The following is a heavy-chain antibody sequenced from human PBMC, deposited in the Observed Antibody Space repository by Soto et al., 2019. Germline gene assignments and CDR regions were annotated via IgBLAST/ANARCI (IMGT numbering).Heavy chain of an antibody. J-gene: IGHJ3*02. CDR3: ARDYTGSGAFDI. V-gene: IGHV4-31*03. CDR2: IYYSGST. CDR1: GGSISSGGYY. Sequence: QVQLQESGPGLVKPSQTLSLTCTVSGGSISSGGYYWSWIRQHPGKGLEWIGYIYYSGSTYYNPSPKSRVTISVDTSKTQFALKLSSVTAADTAAYYCARDYTGSGAFDIWGQGTMVTVSS. D-gene: IGHD3-10*01.